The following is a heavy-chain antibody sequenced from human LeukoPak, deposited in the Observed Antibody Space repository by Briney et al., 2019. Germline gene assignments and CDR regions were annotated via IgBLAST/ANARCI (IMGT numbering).Heavy chain of an antibody. V-gene: IGHV4-38-2*01. D-gene: IGHD3-22*01. J-gene: IGHJ4*02. CDR3: ARANYDSRFGKYYFDY. CDR1: RYSISSGYS. Sequence: PSETLSLSCAVSRYSISSGYSWGWIRQPPGRGRGWIETIYHSGSTYYNQSVNGRVTISVDTSKNQFSLKLSSVTAADTAVYYCARANYDSRFGKYYFDYWGQGTLVTVSS. CDR2: IYHSGST.